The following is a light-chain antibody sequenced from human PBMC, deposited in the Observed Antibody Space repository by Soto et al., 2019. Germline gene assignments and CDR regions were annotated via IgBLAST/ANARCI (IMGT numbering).Light chain of an antibody. CDR2: GAS. V-gene: IGKV1-39*01. CDR1: QSISFY. CDR3: QQSFTTPWT. Sequence: DIQMTQSPSSLSASVGDRITITCRASQSISFYLNWYQQKPGKAPEFLMYGASFLQSGVPSRFSGSGSGTEFTLTIHSLQPEDFATYYCQQSFTTPWTFGQGTKVDIK. J-gene: IGKJ1*01.